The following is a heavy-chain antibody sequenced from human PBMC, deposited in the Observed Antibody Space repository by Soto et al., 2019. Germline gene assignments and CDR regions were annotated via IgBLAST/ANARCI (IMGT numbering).Heavy chain of an antibody. Sequence: ASVKVSCKASGYTFTSYDINWVRQATGQGLEWMGWMNPNSGNTGYAQKFQGRVTMTRNTSISTAYMELSSLRSEDTAVYYCARGRPGYDFWSGYSGYYYYMDVWGKGTTVTVSS. CDR1: GYTFTSYD. J-gene: IGHJ6*03. D-gene: IGHD3-3*01. V-gene: IGHV1-8*01. CDR3: ARGRPGYDFWSGYSGYYYYMDV. CDR2: MNPNSGNT.